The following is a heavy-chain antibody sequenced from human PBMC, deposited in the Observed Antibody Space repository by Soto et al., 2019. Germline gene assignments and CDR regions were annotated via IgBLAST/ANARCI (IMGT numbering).Heavy chain of an antibody. J-gene: IGHJ3*02. D-gene: IGHD3-22*01. Sequence: GGSLRLSCSASGFTFSNYAMHWVRQAPGKGLEYVSAISSNGGSTYYADSVKGRFTISRDNSKNTLYLRMSSLRAEDTAVYYCVKAQVTYYYDSSGPFDIWGQGTMVTVSS. V-gene: IGHV3-64D*08. CDR1: GFTFSNYA. CDR3: VKAQVTYYYDSSGPFDI. CDR2: ISSNGGST.